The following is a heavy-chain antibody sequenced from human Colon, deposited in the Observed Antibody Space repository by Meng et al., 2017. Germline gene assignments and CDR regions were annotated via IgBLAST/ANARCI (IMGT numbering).Heavy chain of an antibody. CDR3: ARGMGAFV. CDR1: GGSISGYM. Sequence: SETLSLTCTVSGGSISGYMWSWIRQPPGKGLEWLGYVSYTGNTNHNPTLRGRVTMSVDTTKNQFSLTLPSVTAADPAVYFCARGMGAFVWGQGTLVTVSS. V-gene: IGHV4-59*01. D-gene: IGHD1-26*01. J-gene: IGHJ4*02. CDR2: VSYTGNT.